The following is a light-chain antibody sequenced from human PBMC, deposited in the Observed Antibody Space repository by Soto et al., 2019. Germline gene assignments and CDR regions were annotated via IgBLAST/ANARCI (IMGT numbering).Light chain of an antibody. J-gene: IGKJ1*01. CDR1: QSVTSNY. V-gene: IGKV3-20*01. Sequence: EIVVTQGPATPSMSPGDRATLSCEASQSVTSNYLAWYQQKPGQAPRLLIFGASIRATGIPDRFIGSGSGTDFTLTISRLEPEDFAVYYCQHYGASPTTFGQGTKVDI. CDR2: GAS. CDR3: QHYGASPTT.